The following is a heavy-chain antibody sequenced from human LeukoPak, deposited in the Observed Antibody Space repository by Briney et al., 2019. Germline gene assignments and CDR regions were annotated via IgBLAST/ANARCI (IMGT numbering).Heavy chain of an antibody. J-gene: IGHJ4*02. CDR1: GFTVSSNC. CDR3: AKLSRSGYHHYIRTYYFDY. CDR2: ISGSGGST. Sequence: PGGSLRLSCVASGFTVSSNCMSWVRQAPGKGLEWVSAISGSGGSTYYADSVKGRFTISRDNSKNTLYLQMNSLRAEDTAVYYCAKLSRSGYHHYIRTYYFDYWGQGTLVTVSS. D-gene: IGHD3-3*01. V-gene: IGHV3-23*01.